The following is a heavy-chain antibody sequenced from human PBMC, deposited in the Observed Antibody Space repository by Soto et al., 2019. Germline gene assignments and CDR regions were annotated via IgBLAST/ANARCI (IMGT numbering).Heavy chain of an antibody. CDR3: CPDARSTLLKICFVK. CDR2: VKSKADGGSG. V-gene: IGHV3-15*07. Sequence: PGGSLRLSCAASGFPFNNAWINWVRQVPGKGLEWVGRVKSKADGGSGDYAAPVKGRFVVSRDDSKDIVYLQMNSLKIEDTGVYYSCPDARSTLLKICFVKGGQETLVT. J-gene: IGHJ4*01. CDR1: GFPFNNAW. D-gene: IGHD2-2*01.